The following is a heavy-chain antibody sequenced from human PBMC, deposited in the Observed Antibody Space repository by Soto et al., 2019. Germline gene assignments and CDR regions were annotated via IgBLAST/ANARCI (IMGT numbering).Heavy chain of an antibody. CDR2: INAGNGNT. V-gene: IGHV1-3*01. CDR1: GYTFTSYA. CDR3: ARSSSSWNYYYGMDV. J-gene: IGHJ6*02. D-gene: IGHD6-13*01. Sequence: GASVKVSCKASGYTFTSYAMHWVRQAPGQRLEWMGWINAGNGNTKYSQKFQGRVTITRDTSASTAYMELSSLRSEDTAVYYCARSSSSWNYYYGMDVWGQGTTVTVSS.